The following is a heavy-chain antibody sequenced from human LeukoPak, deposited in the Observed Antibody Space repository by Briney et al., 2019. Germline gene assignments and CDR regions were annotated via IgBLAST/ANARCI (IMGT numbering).Heavy chain of an antibody. J-gene: IGHJ4*02. CDR1: GFTVSSNY. CDR2: IYSGGST. V-gene: IGHV3-66*02. CDR3: ASEGPYSSLHYFDY. D-gene: IGHD6-6*01. Sequence: GGSLRLSCAASGFTVSSNYMSWVRQAPGKGLEWVSVIYSGGSTYYADSVKGRFTISRDNSKNKLYLQMNSLRAEDTAVYYCASEGPYSSLHYFDYWGQGTLVTVSS.